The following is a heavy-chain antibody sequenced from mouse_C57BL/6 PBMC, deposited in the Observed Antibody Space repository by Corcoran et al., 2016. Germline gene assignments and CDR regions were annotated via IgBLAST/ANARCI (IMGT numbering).Heavy chain of an antibody. Sequence: EVQLQQSGPELVKPGASVKISCKASGYTFTDYYMNWVKQSHGKSLEWIGDINPNNGGTSYNQKFKGKATLTVDKSSSTAYMELRSLTSEDSAVYYCAREVGYRHWGQGTTLTVSS. J-gene: IGHJ2*01. CDR2: INPNNGGT. CDR3: AREVGYRH. CDR1: GYTFTDYY. V-gene: IGHV1-26*01. D-gene: IGHD3-1*01.